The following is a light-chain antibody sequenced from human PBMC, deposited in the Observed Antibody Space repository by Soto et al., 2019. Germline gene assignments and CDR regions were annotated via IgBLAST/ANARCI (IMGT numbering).Light chain of an antibody. CDR3: SSFAGSNNLL. CDR1: ISDVGAYNY. CDR2: EVS. V-gene: IGLV2-8*01. Sequence: QSALTQPPSASGSPGQSVTISCTGTISDVGAYNYVSWYQQHPGKAPKLMIYEVSQRPSGVPDRFSGSKSGNTASLTVSGLQADDEATYYCSSFAGSNNLLFGGGTKLTVL. J-gene: IGLJ2*01.